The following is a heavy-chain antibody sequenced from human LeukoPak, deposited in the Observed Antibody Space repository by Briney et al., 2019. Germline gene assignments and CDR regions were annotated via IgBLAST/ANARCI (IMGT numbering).Heavy chain of an antibody. CDR2: ISAYNGNT. J-gene: IGHJ4*02. D-gene: IGHD6-19*01. V-gene: IGHV1-18*01. CDR3: AVDSSGWPEY. Sequence: ASVKVSCTASGYTFTIYGTCWVRQAPGQGLEGMGLISAYNGNTNYAQKLQGRVTMTTDPSTTTAYMEMRSWRSDDPALYYCAVDSSGWPEYWGEGTLVSVSS. CDR1: GYTFTIYG.